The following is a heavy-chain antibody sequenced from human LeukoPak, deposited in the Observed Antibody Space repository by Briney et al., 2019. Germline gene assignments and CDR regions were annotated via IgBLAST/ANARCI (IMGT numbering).Heavy chain of an antibody. CDR2: ISSSSSYI. J-gene: IGHJ5*02. D-gene: IGHD3-3*01. Sequence: GSLRLSCAASGFTFSSYSMNWVRQAPGKGLEWVSSISSSSSYIYYADSVKGRFTISRDNSKNTLYLQMNSLRAEDTAVYYCAKVLVLRFLEWLKAYDPWGQGTLVTVSS. CDR3: AKVLVLRFLEWLKAYDP. CDR1: GFTFSSYS. V-gene: IGHV3-21*04.